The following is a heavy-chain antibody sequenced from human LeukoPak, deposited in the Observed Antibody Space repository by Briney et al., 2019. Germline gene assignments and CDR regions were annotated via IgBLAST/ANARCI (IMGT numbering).Heavy chain of an antibody. CDR2: IYHRGST. D-gene: IGHD5-12*01. J-gene: IGHJ4*02. Sequence: SETLSLTCTVSGGSINSGGYYWSWIRQPPGKGLEWIGYIYHRGSTYYNPYYNPSLRSRVTISVDRSKNQFSLKLSSVTAADTAVYYCARGPSGYDEYWGQGTLVTVSS. CDR1: GGSINSGGYY. V-gene: IGHV4-30-2*01. CDR3: ARGPSGYDEY.